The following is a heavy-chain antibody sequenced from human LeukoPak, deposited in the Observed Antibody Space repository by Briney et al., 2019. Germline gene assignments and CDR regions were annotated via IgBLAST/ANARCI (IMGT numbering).Heavy chain of an antibody. CDR2: INPSGGST. CDR3: ARESRDGYQSSDAFYI. V-gene: IGHV1-46*01. CDR1: GYTFTSYS. Sequence: EASVKVSCKASGYTFTSYSMHWVRQAPGQGLEWMGIINPSGGSTSYAQKFQGRVTMTRDTSTSTVYMELRSLRSEDTAVYYCARESRDGYQSSDAFYIWGQGTMVTVSS. J-gene: IGHJ3*02. D-gene: IGHD5-24*01.